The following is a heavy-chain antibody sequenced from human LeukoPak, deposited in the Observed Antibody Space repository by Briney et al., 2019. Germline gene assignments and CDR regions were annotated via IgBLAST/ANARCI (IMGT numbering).Heavy chain of an antibody. CDR2: INPSGGST. CDR1: GYTFTTYY. V-gene: IGHV1-46*01. J-gene: IGHJ4*02. CDR3: ARDNVVVPANAMSSNDY. Sequence: GASGKVSCTASGYTFTTYYMNWVRQAPGQGLEWMGIINPSGGSTSYAQNFQGRVTMTRDTSTSTVYMELSSLRSEDTAVYYCARDNVVVPANAMSSNDYWGQGTLVTVSS. D-gene: IGHD2-2*01.